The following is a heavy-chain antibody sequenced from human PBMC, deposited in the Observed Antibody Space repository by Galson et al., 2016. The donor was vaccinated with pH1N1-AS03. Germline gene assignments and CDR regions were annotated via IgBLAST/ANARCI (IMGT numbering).Heavy chain of an antibody. V-gene: IGHV5-51*01. CDR3: ARHSQCTRGTCYSSYFYALDV. Sequence: QSGAEVTKPGESPNISCQGSGYRFSTYYIAWVRQMPGKGLEWMGIFQPGDSDTKYHTSFHALVTMSADKSTTTAYSHWSSLKASDTAIYYCARHSQCTRGTCYSSYFYALDVWGRGTAVTVS. D-gene: IGHD4-11*01. CDR2: FQPGDSDT. J-gene: IGHJ6*02. CDR1: GYRFSTYY.